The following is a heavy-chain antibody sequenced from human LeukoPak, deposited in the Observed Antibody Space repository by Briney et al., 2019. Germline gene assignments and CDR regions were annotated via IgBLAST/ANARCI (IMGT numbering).Heavy chain of an antibody. CDR3: VRAGWELDY. V-gene: IGHV3-7*01. CDR2: IKEDGSAK. J-gene: IGHJ4*02. Sequence: PGESLRVSCAASGFTFNNYWMTWVRQAPGKGLEWVADIKEDGSAKFYADSVKGRFTISRDNSKNSVYLQMDSLRVEDTAVYYCVRAGWELDYWGQGTLVTVSS. D-gene: IGHD1-26*01. CDR1: GFTFNNYW.